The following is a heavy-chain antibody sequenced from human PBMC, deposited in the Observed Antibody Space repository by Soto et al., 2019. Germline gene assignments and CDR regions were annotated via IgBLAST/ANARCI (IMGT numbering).Heavy chain of an antibody. CDR3: ARVKDQYDILTGMDY. CDR2: ISSSSSYI. D-gene: IGHD3-9*01. CDR1: GFTFSSYS. Sequence: PGGSLRLSCAASGFTFSSYSMNWVRQAPGKGLEWVSSISSSSSYIYYADSVKGRFTISRDNAKNSLYLQMNSLRAEDTAVYYCARVKDQYDILTGMDYWGQGPLVTVSS. J-gene: IGHJ4*02. V-gene: IGHV3-21*01.